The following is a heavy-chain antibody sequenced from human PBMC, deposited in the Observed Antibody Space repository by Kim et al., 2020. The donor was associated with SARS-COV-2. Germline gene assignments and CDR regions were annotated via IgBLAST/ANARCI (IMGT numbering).Heavy chain of an antibody. Sequence: SETLSLTCAVYGGSFSGYYWSWIRQPPGKGLEWIGEINHSGSTNYNPSLKSRVTISVDTSKNQFSLKLSSVTAADTAVYYCATRAVPAARDFQHWGQGTLVTVSS. J-gene: IGHJ1*01. CDR2: INHSGST. CDR1: GGSFSGYY. D-gene: IGHD2-2*01. V-gene: IGHV4-34*01. CDR3: ATRAVPAARDFQH.